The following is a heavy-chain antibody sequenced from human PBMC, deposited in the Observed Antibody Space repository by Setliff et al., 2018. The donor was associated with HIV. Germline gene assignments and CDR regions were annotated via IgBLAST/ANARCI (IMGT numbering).Heavy chain of an antibody. CDR1: GGSLSSDNW. V-gene: IGHV4-4*02. J-gene: IGHJ6*02. Sequence: SETLSLTCAVSGGSLSSDNWWTWVRQPPGKGLEWIGEIYHTEYTNYSPSLKSRVSMSVDRSKNQFSLKLTSVTAADTAVYYCARGHCSGTNCYGVDYYGMDVWGHGTTVTVSS. CDR2: IYHTEYT. D-gene: IGHD2-2*01. CDR3: ARGHCSGTNCYGVDYYGMDV.